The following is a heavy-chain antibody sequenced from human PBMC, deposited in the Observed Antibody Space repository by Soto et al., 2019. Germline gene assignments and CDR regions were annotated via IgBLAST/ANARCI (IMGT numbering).Heavy chain of an antibody. V-gene: IGHV1-69*13. CDR2: IIPIFGTA. Sequence: GASVKVSCTASGCTFGSCAISWVRQAPGQGLEWMGVIIPIFGTADYAQKFQGRVTITADESTSTAYMELRSMRSEDTAVYYCESYPGYNIGYWGQGTLDTVSS. CDR1: GCTFGSCA. CDR3: ESYPGYNIGY. D-gene: IGHD5-12*01. J-gene: IGHJ4*02.